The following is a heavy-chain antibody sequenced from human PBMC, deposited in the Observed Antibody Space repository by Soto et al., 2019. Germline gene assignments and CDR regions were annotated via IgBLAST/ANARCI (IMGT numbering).Heavy chain of an antibody. CDR3: AKDIAYDFWSGYQYYFDY. D-gene: IGHD3-3*01. V-gene: IGHV3-30*18. CDR2: ISYDGSNK. CDR1: GFTFSSYG. Sequence: QVQLVESGGGVVQPGRSLRLSCAASGFTFSSYGMHWVRQAPGKGLEWVAVISYDGSNKYYADSVKGRFTISRDNSKNTLYLQMNSLRAEDTAVYYCAKDIAYDFWSGYQYYFDYWGQGTLVTVSS. J-gene: IGHJ4*02.